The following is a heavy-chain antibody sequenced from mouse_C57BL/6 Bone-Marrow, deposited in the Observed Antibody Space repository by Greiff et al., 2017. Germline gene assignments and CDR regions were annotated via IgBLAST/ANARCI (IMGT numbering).Heavy chain of an antibody. Sequence: QVQLQQSGPELVKPGASVKISCKASGYAFSSSWMNWVKQRPGKGLEWIGRIYPGDGATNYNGKFKGKATLTADKSSSTAYMQLSSLTSEDSAVYFCAIYYGSSGGDYWGQGTTLTVSS. D-gene: IGHD1-1*01. J-gene: IGHJ2*01. V-gene: IGHV1-82*01. CDR1: GYAFSSSW. CDR3: AIYYGSSGGDY. CDR2: IYPGDGAT.